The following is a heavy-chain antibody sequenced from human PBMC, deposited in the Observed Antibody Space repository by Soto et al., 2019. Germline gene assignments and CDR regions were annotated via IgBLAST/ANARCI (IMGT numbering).Heavy chain of an antibody. Sequence: EVQLLESGGGLVQPGGSLRLSCGVSGFTFNDFEMNWVRQAPGKGPEWLAYIDGSGATKKYADSVRGRFTISRDNPNNSLFLQMSSLSAAVTAIYYCARGFGRCNYWCQGTLVSFSS. CDR2: IDGSGATK. CDR3: ARGFGRCNY. V-gene: IGHV3-48*03. J-gene: IGHJ4*02. CDR1: GFTFNDFE. D-gene: IGHD2-8*01.